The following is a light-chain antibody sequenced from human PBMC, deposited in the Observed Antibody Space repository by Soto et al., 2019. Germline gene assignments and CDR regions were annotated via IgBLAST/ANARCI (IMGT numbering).Light chain of an antibody. V-gene: IGKV1-5*03. Sequence: IQMTQSPSYMSASVGDRVTITCRASQSISSWLAWYQQKPGKAPKLLIYKASSLESGVPSRFSGSGSGTEFTLTISSLQPDDFATYYCQQYNSYSLTFGGGTKVDIK. J-gene: IGKJ4*01. CDR2: KAS. CDR3: QQYNSYSLT. CDR1: QSISSW.